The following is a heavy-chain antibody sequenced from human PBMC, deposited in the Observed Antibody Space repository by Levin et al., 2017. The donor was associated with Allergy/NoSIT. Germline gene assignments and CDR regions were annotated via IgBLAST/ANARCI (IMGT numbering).Heavy chain of an antibody. Sequence: LSLTCAVSGFTISEYAMAWVRQAPGKGLEWVSVITGGGFNTYYGDSVKGRFTVSRDDSKDTLNLELNSLGGEDTAVYYCAKKQGGTSGFSFDVWGQGTMVTVSS. CDR3: AKKQGGTSGFSFDV. CDR2: ITGGGFNT. J-gene: IGHJ3*01. CDR1: GFTISEYA. D-gene: IGHD1/OR15-1a*01. V-gene: IGHV3-23*01.